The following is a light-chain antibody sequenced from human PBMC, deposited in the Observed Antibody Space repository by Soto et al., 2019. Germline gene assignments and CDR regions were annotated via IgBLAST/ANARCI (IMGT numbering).Light chain of an antibody. J-gene: IGKJ4*01. CDR3: QQYATSPLT. CDR2: VAS. Sequence: ETVLTQSPGTLSLSPGERATLSCRASQSISSRSLAWYQQKPGQAPRLLIYVASSRATGIPDRFSGSGSGTDFTLTISRLEPEDFAVYYCQQYATSPLTFGGGTRVEIK. CDR1: QSISSRS. V-gene: IGKV3-20*01.